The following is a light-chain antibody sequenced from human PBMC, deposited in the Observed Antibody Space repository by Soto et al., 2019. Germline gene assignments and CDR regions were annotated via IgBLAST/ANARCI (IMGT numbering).Light chain of an antibody. Sequence: QSVLTQPPSASGTPGQRVTISCSGSSSNIGSNTVNWYQQLPGTAPKLLIYSNNQRPSGVPDRFSGSKSGTSASLAISGLQSEDEADYYCAAWDYSLNGRLVFGGGTKLTVL. CDR1: SSNIGSNT. J-gene: IGLJ2*01. CDR3: AAWDYSLNGRLV. CDR2: SNN. V-gene: IGLV1-44*01.